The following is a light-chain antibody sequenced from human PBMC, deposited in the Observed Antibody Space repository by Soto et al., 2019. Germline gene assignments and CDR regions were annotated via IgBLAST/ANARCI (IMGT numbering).Light chain of an antibody. CDR2: EGS. Sequence: QSALTQPASVSGSPGQSITISCTGTSSDVGSYNLVSWYQQHPGKAPKLMIYEGSKRPSGVSNRLSGSKSGNTASLTISGLHAEDEADYYCCSYAGPYLVFCGGTKLTVL. J-gene: IGLJ2*01. CDR1: SSDVGSYNL. V-gene: IGLV2-23*01. CDR3: CSYAGPYLV.